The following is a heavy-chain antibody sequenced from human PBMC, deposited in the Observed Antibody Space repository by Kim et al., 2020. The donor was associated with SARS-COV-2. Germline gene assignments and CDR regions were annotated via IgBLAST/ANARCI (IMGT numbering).Heavy chain of an antibody. Sequence: ASVKVSCKASGYTFTSYDINWVRQATGQGLEWMGWMNPNSGNTGYAQKFQGRVTMTRNTSISTAYMELSSLRSEDTAVYYCARAPILYSGYDYYYYYGMDVWGQGTTVTVSS. J-gene: IGHJ6*02. D-gene: IGHD5-12*01. CDR3: ARAPILYSGYDYYYYYGMDV. V-gene: IGHV1-8*01. CDR1: GYTFTSYD. CDR2: MNPNSGNT.